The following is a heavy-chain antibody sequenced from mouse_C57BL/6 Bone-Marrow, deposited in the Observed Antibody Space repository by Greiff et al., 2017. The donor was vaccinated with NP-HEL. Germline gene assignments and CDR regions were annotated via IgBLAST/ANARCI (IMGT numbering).Heavy chain of an antibody. J-gene: IGHJ1*03. D-gene: IGHD2-1*01. CDR1: GYTFTSYW. V-gene: IGHV1-64*01. CDR2: IHPNSGST. CDR3: ARDGNYEYFDV. Sequence: QVQLKQPGAELVKPGASVKLSCKASGYTFTSYWMHWVKQRPGQGLEWIGMIHPNSGSTNYNEKFKSKATLTVDKSSSTAYMQLSSLTSEDSAVYYCARDGNYEYFDVWGTGTTVTVSS.